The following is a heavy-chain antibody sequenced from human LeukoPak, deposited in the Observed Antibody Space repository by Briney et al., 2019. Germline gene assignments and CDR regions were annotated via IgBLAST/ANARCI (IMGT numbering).Heavy chain of an antibody. CDR2: IYTSGST. CDR1: GGSISSGGYY. CDR3: ARVKEGPLDYYYYYMDV. V-gene: IGHV4-61*02. D-gene: IGHD3-16*01. Sequence: SETLSLTCTVSGGSISSGGYYWSWIRQPAGKGLEWIGRIYTSGSTNYNPSLKSRVTMSVDTSKNQFSLKLSSVTAADTAVYYCARVKEGPLDYYYYYMDVWGKGTTVTVSS. J-gene: IGHJ6*03.